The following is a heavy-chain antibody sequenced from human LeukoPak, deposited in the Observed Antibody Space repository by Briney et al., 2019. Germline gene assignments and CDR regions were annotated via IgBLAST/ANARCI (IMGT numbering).Heavy chain of an antibody. CDR2: IIPIFGTA. CDR1: GGTFNNYV. J-gene: IGHJ4*02. CDR3: ATIDYYGSGSYSEFFHY. V-gene: IGHV1-69*13. D-gene: IGHD3-10*01. Sequence: SVKVSCKASGGTFNNYVISWVRQAPGQGLEWMGNIIPIFGTADYAQKFQGRVTISADESTSTAYMELSGLRSEDTAVYYCATIDYYGSGSYSEFFHYWGQGTLVTVSS.